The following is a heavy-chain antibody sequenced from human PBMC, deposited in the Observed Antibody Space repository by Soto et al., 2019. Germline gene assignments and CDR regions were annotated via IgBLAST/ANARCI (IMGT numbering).Heavy chain of an antibody. J-gene: IGHJ6*02. D-gene: IGHD3-10*01. CDR2: IYHSGST. V-gene: IGHV4-4*02. CDR1: GGSISSSNW. Sequence: PSETLSLTCAVSGGSISSSNWWIWVRQPPGKGLEWIGEIYHSGSTNYSPSLKSRVTISVDNANNVMYLQMDTLRAEDTAVYYCVRAGHVFDVHYYGMDLWGQGTTVTVSS. CDR3: VRAGHVFDVHYYGMDL.